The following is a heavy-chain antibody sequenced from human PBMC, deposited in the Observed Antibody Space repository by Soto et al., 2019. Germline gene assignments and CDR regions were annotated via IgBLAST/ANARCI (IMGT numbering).Heavy chain of an antibody. CDR2: INPNSGGS. D-gene: IGHD1-1*01. CDR3: ASGYLTPGFEN. V-gene: IGHV1-2*02. J-gene: IGHJ4*02. CDR1: GYTFTGYY. Sequence: VQLVQSGTDVKKPGASVKVSCKASGYTFTGYYIHWVRQAPGQGLEWMGWINPNSGGSKTAQKLQGRVALTRDTSISTAYMELRGLRSDDTAVYYCASGYLTPGFENWGQGTLVTVSS.